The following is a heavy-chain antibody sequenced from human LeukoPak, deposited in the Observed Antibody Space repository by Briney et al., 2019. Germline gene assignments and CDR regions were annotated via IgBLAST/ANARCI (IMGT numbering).Heavy chain of an antibody. CDR2: INWNGGST. V-gene: IGHV3-20*04. CDR1: GFTFDDYG. D-gene: IGHD2-15*01. Sequence: GGSLRLSCAASGFTFDDYGMSWVRQAPGKGLEWVSGINWNGGSTGYADSVKGRFTISRDNAKNSLYLQMNSLRAEDTALYYCARVGGREGYYYYMDVWGKGTTVTVSS. CDR3: ARVGGREGYYYYMDV. J-gene: IGHJ6*03.